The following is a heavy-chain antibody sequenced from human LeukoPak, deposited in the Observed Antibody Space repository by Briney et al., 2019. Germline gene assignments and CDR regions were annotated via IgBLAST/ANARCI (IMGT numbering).Heavy chain of an antibody. Sequence: PGGSLRLSCAAPGFTFSSYAMSWVRQAPGKGLEWVSAISGSGGSTYYADSVKGRFTISRDNSKNTLYLQMNSLRAEDTAVYYCAKFRDSSSWVWFDPWGQGTLVTVSS. CDR1: GFTFSSYA. J-gene: IGHJ5*02. V-gene: IGHV3-23*01. CDR3: AKFRDSSSWVWFDP. D-gene: IGHD6-13*01. CDR2: ISGSGGST.